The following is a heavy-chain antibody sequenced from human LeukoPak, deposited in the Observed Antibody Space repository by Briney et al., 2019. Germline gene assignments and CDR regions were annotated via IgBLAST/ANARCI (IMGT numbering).Heavy chain of an antibody. CDR2: IIPIFGTA. Sequence: SVKVSCKASGYTFTSYYMHWVRQAPGQGLEWMGGIIPIFGTANYAQKFQGRVTITTDESTSTAYMELSSLRSEDTAVYYCASRHYDFWSGYYSLDYWGQGTLVTVSS. CDR1: GYTFTSYY. CDR3: ASRHYDFWSGYYSLDY. V-gene: IGHV1-69*05. J-gene: IGHJ4*02. D-gene: IGHD3-3*01.